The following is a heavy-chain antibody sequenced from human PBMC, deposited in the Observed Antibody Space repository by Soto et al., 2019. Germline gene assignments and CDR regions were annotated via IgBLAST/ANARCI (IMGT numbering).Heavy chain of an antibody. V-gene: IGHV3-23*01. CDR1: GFTFSSYA. CDR2: ISGNGGST. D-gene: IGHD6-13*01. Sequence: PGGSLRLSCAASGFTFSSYAMSWVRQAPGKGLEWVSTISGNGGSTYYADSVKGRFTISRDHSKNTLYLQMNSLRAEHTAVYYCAKDPSFLGVAGSFDYRGQGILVTLSS. CDR3: AKDPSFLGVAGSFDY. J-gene: IGHJ4*02.